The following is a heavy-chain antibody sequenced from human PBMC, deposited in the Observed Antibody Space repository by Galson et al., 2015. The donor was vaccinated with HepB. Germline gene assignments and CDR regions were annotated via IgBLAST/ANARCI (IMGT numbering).Heavy chain of an antibody. CDR1: GYSFTTYW. D-gene: IGHD3-10*01. Sequence: SGAEVKKPGDSLRISCKGSGYSFTTYWITWVRQMPGKGLEWMGRIDPSDSYTNYSPSFQGHVTISVDKSISTAYLQWSSLEASDTAIYYCARHGGARGPCDPWGQGTLVTVSS. CDR2: IDPSDSYT. V-gene: IGHV5-10-1*01. CDR3: ARHGGARGPCDP. J-gene: IGHJ5*02.